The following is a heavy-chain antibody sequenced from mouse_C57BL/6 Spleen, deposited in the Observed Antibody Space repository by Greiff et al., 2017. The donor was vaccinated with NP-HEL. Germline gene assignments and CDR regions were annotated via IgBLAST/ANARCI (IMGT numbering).Heavy chain of an antibody. Sequence: VQLQQSGAELVRPGTSVKMSCKASGYTFTNYWIGWAKQRPGHGLEWIGDIYPGGGYTNYNEKFKGKATLTADKSSSTAYMQFSSLTSEDSAIYYCARTYDGGYFDVWGTGTTVTVSS. D-gene: IGHD2-12*01. V-gene: IGHV1-63*01. CDR3: ARTYDGGYFDV. J-gene: IGHJ1*03. CDR2: IYPGGGYT. CDR1: GYTFTNYW.